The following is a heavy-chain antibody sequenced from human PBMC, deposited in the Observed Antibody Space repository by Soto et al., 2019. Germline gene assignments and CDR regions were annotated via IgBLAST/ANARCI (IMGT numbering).Heavy chain of an antibody. V-gene: IGHV4-4*03. Sequence: QVQLQESGPGLVKPPGTLSLTCAVSGGSISSSIWWSWVRLPPGKGLEWIGEIYHSGTTNYNPSLKSRVTISVDKSKNQFSLKMSSLTVADTAVYYCVRRGDGSGSLDYWGQGTLVTVFS. CDR3: VRRGDGSGSLDY. D-gene: IGHD3-10*01. CDR2: IYHSGTT. J-gene: IGHJ4*02. CDR1: GGSISSSIW.